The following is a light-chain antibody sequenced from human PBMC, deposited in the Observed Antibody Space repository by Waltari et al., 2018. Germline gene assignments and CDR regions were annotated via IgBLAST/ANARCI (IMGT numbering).Light chain of an antibody. Sequence: QSVLTQPPSASGTPGQRVTISCSGSDSHIGSNTVTWYQQLPGTAPKLLIYSSNQRPSGVPDRFSGSKSGTSASLAISGLQSADEADYYCAVWDDSLTGPVFGGGTKLTVL. CDR2: SSN. V-gene: IGLV1-44*01. CDR3: AVWDDSLTGPV. CDR1: DSHIGSNT. J-gene: IGLJ2*01.